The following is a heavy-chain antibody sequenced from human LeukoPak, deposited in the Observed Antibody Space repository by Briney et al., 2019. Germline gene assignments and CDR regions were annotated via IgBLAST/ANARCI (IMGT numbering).Heavy chain of an antibody. D-gene: IGHD3-22*01. CDR2: ISAYNGNT. J-gene: IGHJ4*02. V-gene: IGHV1-18*01. CDR1: GYTFTSYG. CDR3: ARGKGGYYSWDFDY. Sequence: ASVRVSCKASGYTFTSYGISWVRQAPGQGLEWVGWISAYNGNTNYAQKLQGRVTMTTDTSTSTAYMELRSLRSDDTAVYYCARGKGGYYSWDFDYWGQGTLVTVSS.